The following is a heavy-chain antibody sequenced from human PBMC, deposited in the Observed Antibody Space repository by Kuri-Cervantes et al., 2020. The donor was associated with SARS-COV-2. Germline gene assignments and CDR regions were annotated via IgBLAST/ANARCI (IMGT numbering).Heavy chain of an antibody. J-gene: IGHJ4*02. Sequence: ASVKVSCKASGYTFTSYYMHWVRQAPGQGLEWMGIINPSGGSTSYAQKFQGRVTMTRDTSTSTVYMELRSLRSDDTAVYYCARGRQIVVVPAARIAARLEFDYWGQGTLVTVSS. V-gene: IGHV1-46*01. D-gene: IGHD2-2*01. CDR3: ARGRQIVVVPAARIAARLEFDY. CDR2: INPSGGST. CDR1: GYTFTSYY.